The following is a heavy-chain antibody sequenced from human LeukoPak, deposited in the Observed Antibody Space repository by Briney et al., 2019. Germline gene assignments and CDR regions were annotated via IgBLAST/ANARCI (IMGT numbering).Heavy chain of an antibody. CDR2: INPNSGGT. CDR3: ARGDYGDYEFDP. D-gene: IGHD4-17*01. J-gene: IGHJ5*02. Sequence: ASVRVSCKASGYTFTVYYMHWVRQAPGQGLEWMGWINPNSGGTNYAQKFQGRVTMTRDTSISTAYMELSRLRSDDTAVYYCARGDYGDYEFDPWGQGTLVTVSS. V-gene: IGHV1-2*02. CDR1: GYTFTVYY.